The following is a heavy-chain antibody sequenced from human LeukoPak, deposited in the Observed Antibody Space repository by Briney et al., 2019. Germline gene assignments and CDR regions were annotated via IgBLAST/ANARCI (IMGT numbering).Heavy chain of an antibody. CDR2: ILANGDKT. J-gene: IGHJ4*02. Sequence: GGSLILSCAASGFTFSGYTMNWVRQAPGKGLEWVSGILANGDKTYYADSVKGRFTISRDNAKNTLYLQMNSLRAEDTAVYYCARVLAAGTGYFDYWGQGTLVTVSS. V-gene: IGHV3-23*01. CDR1: GFTFSGYT. CDR3: ARVLAAGTGYFDY. D-gene: IGHD6-13*01.